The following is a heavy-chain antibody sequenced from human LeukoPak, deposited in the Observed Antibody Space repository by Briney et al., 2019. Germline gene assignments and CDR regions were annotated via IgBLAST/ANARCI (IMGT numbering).Heavy chain of an antibody. J-gene: IGHJ4*02. CDR3: AGVKWLDDY. CDR1: GFTFSSYE. Sequence: GGSLRLSCAASGFTFSSYEMSWVRQAPGKGLEWVSFINYSGTNTQYADSVKGRFTISRDNAKNSLYLQMNSLRAEDTAVYYCAGVKWLDDYWGQGTLVTVSS. D-gene: IGHD5-12*01. CDR2: INYSGTNT. V-gene: IGHV3-48*03.